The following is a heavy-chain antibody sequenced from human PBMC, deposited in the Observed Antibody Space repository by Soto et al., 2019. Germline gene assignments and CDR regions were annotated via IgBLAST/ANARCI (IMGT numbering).Heavy chain of an antibody. V-gene: IGHV5-51*01. J-gene: IGHJ6*02. Sequence: PGDSLKISCKCPADAFVSSLIGWVRQVSGRGLEWIGHVRPGDSETRYGPSFHGHVSISADKSSSTVYLQWTNLKASDTGVYYCARHVGEVGYCINGVCRMDLWGQGTTVTV. CDR2: VRPGDSET. D-gene: IGHD2-8*01. CDR1: ADAFVSSL. CDR3: ARHVGEVGYCINGVCRMDL.